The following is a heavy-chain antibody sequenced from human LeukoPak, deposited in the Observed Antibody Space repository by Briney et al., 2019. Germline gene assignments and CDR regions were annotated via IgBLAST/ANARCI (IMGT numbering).Heavy chain of an antibody. J-gene: IGHJ4*02. CDR2: ISYDGSTK. CDR1: GFMFSSYA. CDR3: AKPHFDD. V-gene: IGHV3-30*18. Sequence: PGRSLTLSCAASGFMFSSYAMHWVRQSPGKGLDWVTVISYDGSTKYYADSVKGRFTISRDNSKNTLYLQMNSLRAEDTAVYYCAKPHFDDWGQGTLVTVSS.